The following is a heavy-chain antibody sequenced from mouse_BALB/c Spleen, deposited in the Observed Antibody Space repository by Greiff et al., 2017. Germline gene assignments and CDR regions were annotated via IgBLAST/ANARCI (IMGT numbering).Heavy chain of an antibody. Sequence: QVQLQQPGAELVKPGASVKLSCKASGYTFTSYWMHWVKQRPGQGLEWIGEIDPSDSYTNYNQKFKGKATLTVDKSSSTAYMQLSSLTSEDSAVYYCARSPLLRPYYFDYWGQGTTLTVSS. D-gene: IGHD1-2*01. J-gene: IGHJ2*01. CDR1: GYTFTSYW. CDR2: IDPSDSYT. CDR3: ARSPLLRPYYFDY. V-gene: IGHV1-69*02.